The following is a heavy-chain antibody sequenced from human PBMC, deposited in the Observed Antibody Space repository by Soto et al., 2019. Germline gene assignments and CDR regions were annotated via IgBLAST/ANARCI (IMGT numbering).Heavy chain of an antibody. V-gene: IGHV3-30-3*01. J-gene: IGHJ6*02. CDR2: ISYDGSNK. Sequence: QVQLVESGGGVVQPGRSLRLSCAASGFTFSSYAMHWVRQAPGKGLEWVAVISYDGSNKYYADSVKGRFTIARDHSKNSLYQQMCCLREWGRSVDGGGGAGWGGGSGYTRGGVRYGMGVWGQGTTVTVSS. CDR1: GFTFSSYA. CDR3: GGAGWGGGSGYTRGGVRYGMGV. D-gene: IGHD2-15*01.